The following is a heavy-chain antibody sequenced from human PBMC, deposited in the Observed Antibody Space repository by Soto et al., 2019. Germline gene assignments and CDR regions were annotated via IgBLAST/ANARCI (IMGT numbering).Heavy chain of an antibody. CDR2: LNPVNGNT. Sequence: QVQLVQSGAEVEKPGASVKVSCKASGYTFTSYSIHWVRQAPGQGLEWMGWLNPVNGNTKYSQKFQDRVTFARDASASTAYMELNSLRSEDTAVYYCASRNYGDFEYGLDVWGQGTTVTVSS. J-gene: IGHJ6*02. V-gene: IGHV1-3*01. CDR3: ASRNYGDFEYGLDV. CDR1: GYTFTSYS. D-gene: IGHD4-17*01.